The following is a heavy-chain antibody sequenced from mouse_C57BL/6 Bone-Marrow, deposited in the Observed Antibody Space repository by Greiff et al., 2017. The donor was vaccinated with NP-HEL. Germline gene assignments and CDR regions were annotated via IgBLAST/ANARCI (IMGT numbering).Heavy chain of an antibody. V-gene: IGHV1-81*01. CDR3: VKIGDYYGSSIWYFDV. D-gene: IGHD1-1*01. CDR2: IYPRSGNT. Sequence: VKLQESGAELARPGASVKLSCKASGYTFTSYGISWVKQRTGQGLEWIGEIYPRSGNTYYNEKFKGKATLTADKSSSTAYMELRSLTSEDSAVYFCVKIGDYYGSSIWYFDVWGTGTTVTVSS. J-gene: IGHJ1*03. CDR1: GYTFTSYG.